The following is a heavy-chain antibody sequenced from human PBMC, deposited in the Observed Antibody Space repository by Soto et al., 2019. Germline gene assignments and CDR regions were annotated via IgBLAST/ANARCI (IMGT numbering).Heavy chain of an antibody. Sequence: GGSLRLSCAVSGFTFSNFAMSWVRQAPGKGLEWVSAITGSGGSTYYADSVKGRFTISRDNSKNMLYLQMNSLRAEDTAVYYCAKPLYYYDSSGYSKCYDYWGQGTLVTVS. J-gene: IGHJ4*02. CDR3: AKPLYYYDSSGYSKCYDY. D-gene: IGHD3-22*01. CDR2: ITGSGGST. CDR1: GFTFSNFA. V-gene: IGHV3-23*01.